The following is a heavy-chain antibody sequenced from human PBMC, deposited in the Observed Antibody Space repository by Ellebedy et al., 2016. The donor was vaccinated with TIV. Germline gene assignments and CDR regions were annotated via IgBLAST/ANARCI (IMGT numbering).Heavy chain of an antibody. CDR3: ARAGYYGSGSYYNGARYYFDY. CDR2: MNPNSGNT. V-gene: IGHV1-8*01. Sequence: AASVKVSCKASGYTFTSYDINWVRQATGQGLEWMGWMNPNSGNTGYAQKFQGRVTMTRNTSITTAYMELSSLRSEDTAVYYCARAGYYGSGSYYNGARYYFDYWGQGTLVTVSS. D-gene: IGHD3-10*01. CDR1: GYTFTSYD. J-gene: IGHJ4*02.